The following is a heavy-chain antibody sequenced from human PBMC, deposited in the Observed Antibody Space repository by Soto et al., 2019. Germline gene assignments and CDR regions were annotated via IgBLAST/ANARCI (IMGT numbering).Heavy chain of an antibody. CDR1: GFTFTYYA. CDR3: ARGSSGYISSWYYFDY. CDR2: ISGIGGST. J-gene: IGHJ4*02. Sequence: PGGSLRLSCAASGFTFTYYALSWVRQAPGKGLEWVATISGIGGSTYLADSVKGRLSISRDNSKNTVSLLMNSLRAEDMAVYFCARGSSGYISSWYYFDYWGRGTLVTVSS. D-gene: IGHD6-13*01. V-gene: IGHV3-23*01.